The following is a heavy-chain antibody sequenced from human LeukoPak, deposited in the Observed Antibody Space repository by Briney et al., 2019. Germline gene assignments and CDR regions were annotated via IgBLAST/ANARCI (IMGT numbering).Heavy chain of an antibody. Sequence: GGSLRLSCAASGFTYSSYEMNWVRQAPGKGLEWVSYISWGGNTIYYADSVKGRFTISRDDAKNSLYLQMNSLRAEDTAVYYCARDQAYGSVPWDFDYWGQGTLVTVSP. D-gene: IGHD3-10*01. CDR2: ISWGGNTI. CDR1: GFTYSSYE. CDR3: ARDQAYGSVPWDFDY. V-gene: IGHV3-48*03. J-gene: IGHJ4*02.